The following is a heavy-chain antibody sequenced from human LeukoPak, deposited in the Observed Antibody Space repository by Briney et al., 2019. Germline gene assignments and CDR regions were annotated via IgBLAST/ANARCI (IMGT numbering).Heavy chain of an antibody. CDR2: IIPILGIA. J-gene: IGHJ4*02. V-gene: IGHV1-69*04. Sequence: GASVKVSCKASGGTFSSYAISWVRQAPGQGLEWMGRIIPILGIANYAQKFQGRVTITADKSTSTAYMELSSLRSGDTAVYYCARDKMATNPWDYWGQGTLVTVSS. CDR3: ARDKMATNPWDY. CDR1: GGTFSSYA. D-gene: IGHD5-24*01.